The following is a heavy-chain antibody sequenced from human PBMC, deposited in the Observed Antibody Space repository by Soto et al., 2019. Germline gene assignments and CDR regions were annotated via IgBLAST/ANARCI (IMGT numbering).Heavy chain of an antibody. Sequence: GGSLRLSCAASGFTFSSYVMSWVRQAPGKGLEWVSAISGSGGSTYYADSVKGRFTISRDNSKNTLYLQMNSLRAEDTAVYYCAKLWYSGYDYATMLDYWGQGTLVTVSS. V-gene: IGHV3-23*01. CDR2: ISGSGGST. D-gene: IGHD5-12*01. CDR1: GFTFSSYV. J-gene: IGHJ4*02. CDR3: AKLWYSGYDYATMLDY.